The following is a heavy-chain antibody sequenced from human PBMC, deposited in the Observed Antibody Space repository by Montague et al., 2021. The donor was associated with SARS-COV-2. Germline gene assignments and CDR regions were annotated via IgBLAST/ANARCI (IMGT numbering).Heavy chain of an antibody. Sequence: SETLSLTCTDSGGSITSYLHYWIWILQPPGKEREGNRALYYSRSNNLNLSRKSRVTISVYTSKIQLSLSLRSVTAADTDVYFCVRVTFTTSSNPFDCWGPGTLVTVSS. CDR1: GGSITSYLHY. CDR2: LYYSRSN. D-gene: IGHD3-22*01. J-gene: IGHJ4*02. CDR3: VRVTFTTSSNPFDC. V-gene: IGHV4-39*07.